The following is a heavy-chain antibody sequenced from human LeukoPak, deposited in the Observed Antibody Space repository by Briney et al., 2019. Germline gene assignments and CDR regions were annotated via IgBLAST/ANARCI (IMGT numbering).Heavy chain of an antibody. CDR3: EREKQGVVLARPEGGIDP. CDR2: IWYDGSNK. D-gene: IGHD6-19*01. V-gene: IGHV3-33*01. CDR1: GFTFSSYG. Sequence: QPARSLRLSCAASGFTFSSYGMRWVRQAPGRGLEWVAVIWYDGSNKYYADSVKGRFTISRDNSKNTLYLQMNSLRAEDTAVYYCEREKQGVVLARPEGGIDPWGQGTLVTVSS. J-gene: IGHJ5*02.